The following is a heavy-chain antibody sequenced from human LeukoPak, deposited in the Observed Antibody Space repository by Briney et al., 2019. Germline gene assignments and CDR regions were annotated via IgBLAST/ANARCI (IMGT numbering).Heavy chain of an antibody. CDR2: ISRSGSTI. CDR3: ARDASRYCSGGNCYSGLLGYFDY. Sequence: GGSLRLSCAASGFTFSSYNMNWIRQAPGKGLEWVSYISRSGSTIKFADSVKGRFTISRDNAKNSLYLQMSSLRAEDTAVYYCARDASRYCSGGNCYSGLLGYFDYWGQGTLVTVSS. V-gene: IGHV3-48*01. D-gene: IGHD2-15*01. CDR1: GFTFSSYN. J-gene: IGHJ4*02.